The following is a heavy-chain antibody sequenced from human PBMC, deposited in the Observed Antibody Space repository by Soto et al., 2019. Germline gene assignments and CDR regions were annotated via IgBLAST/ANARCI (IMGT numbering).Heavy chain of an antibody. V-gene: IGHV3-74*01. D-gene: IGHD5-12*01. Sequence: EVHLVESGGGLVQPGGSLRLSCAASGFTFNNFWMHWVRQVPGKGLVWISRINNDGSSRSYADSVKGLFTISRDNAKNTLFLQMSSLRVEDTAVYYCARVVAENTGSWVWGHGILVTVSS. CDR2: INNDGSSR. J-gene: IGHJ4*01. CDR3: ARVVAENTGSWV. CDR1: GFTFNNFW.